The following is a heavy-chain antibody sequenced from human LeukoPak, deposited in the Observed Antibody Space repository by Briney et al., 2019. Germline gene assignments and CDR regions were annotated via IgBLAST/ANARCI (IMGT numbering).Heavy chain of an antibody. D-gene: IGHD2-2*01. J-gene: IGHJ2*01. CDR1: GYTFTGYN. CDR3: ARDIRSTDWYFDL. CDR2: INPNSGGT. V-gene: IGHV1-2*02. Sequence: ASVKVSCRASGYTFTGYNMHWVRQAPGQGLEWMGWINPNSGGTNYAQKFQGRVTMTRDTSISTAYMELSRLRSDDTAVYYCARDIRSTDWYFDLWGRGTLVTVSS.